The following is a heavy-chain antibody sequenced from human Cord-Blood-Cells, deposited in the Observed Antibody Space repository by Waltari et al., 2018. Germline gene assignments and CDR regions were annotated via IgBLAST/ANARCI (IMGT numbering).Heavy chain of an antibody. CDR1: GYTFTSYG. CDR3: ARAQACSGGSCYYYYYYMDV. Sequence: QVQLVQSGAEVKKPGASVKVSCKASGYTFTSYGISWVRQAPGQGLEWMGWISAYNGNTNYAQKLQGRVTITRNTSISTAYMELSSLRSEDTAVYYCARAQACSGGSCYYYYYYMDVWGKGTTVTVSS. D-gene: IGHD2-15*01. J-gene: IGHJ6*03. V-gene: IGHV1-18*01. CDR2: ISAYNGNT.